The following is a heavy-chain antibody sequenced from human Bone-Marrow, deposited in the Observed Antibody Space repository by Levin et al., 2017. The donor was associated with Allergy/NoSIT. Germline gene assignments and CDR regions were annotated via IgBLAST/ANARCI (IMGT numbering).Heavy chain of an antibody. V-gene: IGHV3-23*01. D-gene: IGHD6-19*01. J-gene: IGHJ4*02. CDR3: AKDRMAGLFDY. Sequence: LTGGSLRLSCAASGFTFSSYAMSWVRQAPGKGLEWVSAISGSGGSTYYADSVKGRFTISRDNSKNTLYLQRNSLRAEDTAVYYCAKDRMAGLFDYWGQGTLVTVSS. CDR2: ISGSGGST. CDR1: GFTFSSYA.